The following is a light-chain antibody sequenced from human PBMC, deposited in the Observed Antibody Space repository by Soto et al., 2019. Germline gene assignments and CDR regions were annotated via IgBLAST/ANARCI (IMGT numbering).Light chain of an antibody. CDR2: GAS. CDR3: QQYFEWPPMT. V-gene: IGKV3-15*01. Sequence: EVVMTQSPATLSASPGERATLSCWASETVATNLAWYQQKPGQAPRLLISGASTRAAGILDRFRGSGSGTEFTLTISSLRSEDSGIYYCQQYFEWPPMTFGQGTKVEI. CDR1: ETVATN. J-gene: IGKJ1*01.